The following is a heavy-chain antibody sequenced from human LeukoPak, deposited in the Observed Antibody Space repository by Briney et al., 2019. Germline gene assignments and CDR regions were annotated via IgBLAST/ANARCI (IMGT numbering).Heavy chain of an antibody. V-gene: IGHV4-4*07. D-gene: IGHD2-15*01. CDR2: LASSGST. J-gene: IGHJ1*01. CDR1: GGSISSFY. CDR3: ARGYCTGDSCYSEYLQH. Sequence: ADTLSLTRTVSGGSISSFYWSYIREPGGKGMECIGRLASSGSTDYNPPLKSRVTRSVDTSKNQFSLKLSSVTAGDTAAHYCARGYCTGDSCYSEYLQHWGQGTLVTVSS.